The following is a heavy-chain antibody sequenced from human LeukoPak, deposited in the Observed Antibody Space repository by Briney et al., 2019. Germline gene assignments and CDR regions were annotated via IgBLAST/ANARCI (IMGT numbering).Heavy chain of an antibody. J-gene: IGHJ4*02. Sequence: PSETLSLTCTVSGGSISSSSYYWGWIRQPPGKGLEWIGSIYYSRSTYYNPSLKSRVTISVDTSKNQFSLKLSSVTAADTAVYYCARGGLYCSSTSCYFDYWGQGTLVTVSS. CDR1: GGSISSSSYY. V-gene: IGHV4-39*07. CDR3: ARGGLYCSSTSCYFDY. CDR2: IYYSRST. D-gene: IGHD2-2*01.